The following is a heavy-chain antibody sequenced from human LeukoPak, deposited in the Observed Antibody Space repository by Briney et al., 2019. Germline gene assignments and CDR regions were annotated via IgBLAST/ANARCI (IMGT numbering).Heavy chain of an antibody. CDR1: GFTFDDYG. Sequence: GGSLRLSCAASGFTFDDYGMSWVRQAPGKGLEWVSGINWNGGSTGYADSVKGRFSISRDNAKQSLYLQLTSLTAEDTAVYYCARVRSSGSPLDYWGQGTLVTVSS. CDR2: INWNGGST. D-gene: IGHD3-10*01. CDR3: ARVRSSGSPLDY. V-gene: IGHV3-20*04. J-gene: IGHJ4*02.